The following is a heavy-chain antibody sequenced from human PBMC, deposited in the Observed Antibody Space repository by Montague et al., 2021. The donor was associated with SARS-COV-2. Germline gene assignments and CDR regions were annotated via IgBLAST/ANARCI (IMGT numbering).Heavy chain of an antibody. V-gene: IGHV2-5*02. Sequence: VKPTQTLTLTCTVSGFSLTSSGEGVGWIRQPPGKALEWLALIYWDEDKRYSPSLKNRLVVTNDSAKNQVVLTVINMDPADTGTYYCAHISKLARVRWFDPWGQGTLVTVPS. CDR3: AHISKLARVRWFDP. CDR2: IYWDEDK. D-gene: IGHD3-16*02. J-gene: IGHJ5*02. CDR1: GFSLTSSGEG.